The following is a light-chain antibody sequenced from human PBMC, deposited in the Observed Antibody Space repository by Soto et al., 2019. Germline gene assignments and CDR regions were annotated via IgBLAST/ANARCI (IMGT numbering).Light chain of an antibody. V-gene: IGKV1-39*01. J-gene: IGKJ4*01. CDR1: LRISKY. Sequence: DIEVIQSPSSLSASVGDRVTITCRASLRISKYLNWYQQLPGKAPKLLIYGASSLQSGVPSRFSGSGSGTDFTLTISGLQPEDAATYDCQQSHSTPLTFGGGTKLEI. CDR2: GAS. CDR3: QQSHSTPLT.